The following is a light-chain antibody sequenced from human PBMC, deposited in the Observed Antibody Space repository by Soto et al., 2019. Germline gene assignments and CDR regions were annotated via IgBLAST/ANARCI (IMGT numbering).Light chain of an antibody. CDR3: QSYDYSLTASL. CDR2: GNR. V-gene: IGLV1-40*01. J-gene: IGLJ3*02. CDR1: SSNLGAGYD. Sequence: QSVLTQPPSVSGAPGQRVTLSCTGNSSNLGAGYDVHWYQQLPGAAPKLVIFGNRNRPSGVPERFSGSKSGTSASLAITGLHAEDEAEYYCQSYDYSLTASLFGGGTKVTVL.